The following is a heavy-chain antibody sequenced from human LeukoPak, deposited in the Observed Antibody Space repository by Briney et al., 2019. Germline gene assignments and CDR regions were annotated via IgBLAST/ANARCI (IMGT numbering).Heavy chain of an antibody. CDR2: IIGSGGST. Sequence: SGGSLRLSCAASGFTFSTYIMNWVRQAPGRGLEWVSAIIGSGGSTYYADSVKGRFTISRDNSKNTLYLQMNSLRAEDTAVYYCAKPHSSSWTSFDYWGQGTLVTVSP. D-gene: IGHD6-13*01. V-gene: IGHV3-23*01. J-gene: IGHJ4*02. CDR1: GFTFSTYI. CDR3: AKPHSSSWTSFDY.